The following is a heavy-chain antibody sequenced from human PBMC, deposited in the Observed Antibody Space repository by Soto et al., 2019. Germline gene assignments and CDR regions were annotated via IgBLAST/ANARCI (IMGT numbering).Heavy chain of an antibody. V-gene: IGHV1-18*01. Sequence: QVPLVQSGAEVKKHGASVKVYCKASGYTFTSYVISWVRQAPGQGLEWMGGISAYNGNTNYAQKLKGRVTMTTDTSTSTTYMELRSLRSDDTAVYYYVVAAQPYYFDYWGQGTLVTFSS. J-gene: IGHJ4*02. CDR2: ISAYNGNT. D-gene: IGHD2-15*01. CDR1: GYTFTSYV. CDR3: VVAAQPYYFDY.